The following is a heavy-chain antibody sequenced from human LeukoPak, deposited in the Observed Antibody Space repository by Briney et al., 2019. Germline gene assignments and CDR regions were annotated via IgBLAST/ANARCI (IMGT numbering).Heavy chain of an antibody. CDR1: GFTFSSYA. D-gene: IGHD4-11*01. Sequence: HAGGSLRLSCAASGFTFSSYAMSWVRQAPGKGLEWVSAISGSGGSTYYADSVKGRFTISRDNSKNTLYPQMNSLRAEDTAVYYCAKEVGYSSHFDYWGQGTLVTVSS. CDR2: ISGSGGST. CDR3: AKEVGYSSHFDY. V-gene: IGHV3-23*01. J-gene: IGHJ4*02.